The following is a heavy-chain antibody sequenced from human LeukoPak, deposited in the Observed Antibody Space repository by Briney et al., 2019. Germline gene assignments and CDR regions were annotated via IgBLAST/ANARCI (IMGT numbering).Heavy chain of an antibody. Sequence: SETLSLTCAVYGGSFSGYYWSWIRQPPGKGLEWIGEINHSGSTNYNPSLKSRVIISVDTSKNQFSLKLSSVTAADTAVYYCARLTSPTYYDIWSGYYRNWFDPWGQGTLVTVSS. V-gene: IGHV4-34*01. CDR1: GGSFSGYY. J-gene: IGHJ5*02. D-gene: IGHD3-3*01. CDR3: ARLTSPTYYDIWSGYYRNWFDP. CDR2: INHSGST.